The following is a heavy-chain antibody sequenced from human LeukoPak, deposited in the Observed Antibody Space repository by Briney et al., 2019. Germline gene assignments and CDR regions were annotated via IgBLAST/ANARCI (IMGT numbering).Heavy chain of an antibody. CDR2: ISAYNGNT. Sequence: ASVKVSCKASGYTFTSYGISWVLQAPGQGLEWMGWISAYNGNTNYAQKLQGRVTMTTDTSTSTAYMELRSLRSDDTAVYYCASVGVSSPVDTAMVEFYYYYMDVWGKGTTVAVSS. D-gene: IGHD5-18*01. CDR3: ASVGVSSPVDTAMVEFYYYYMDV. J-gene: IGHJ6*03. V-gene: IGHV1-18*01. CDR1: GYTFTSYG.